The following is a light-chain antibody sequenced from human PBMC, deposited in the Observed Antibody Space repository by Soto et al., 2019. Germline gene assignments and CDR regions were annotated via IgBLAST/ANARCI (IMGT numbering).Light chain of an antibody. J-gene: IGLJ1*01. V-gene: IGLV2-14*01. CDR3: SSYTSSSTPYV. Sequence: LTPPASVSGSPGQSITISCTGTSSDVGGYNYVSWYQQHPVKAPKLMIYDVTNRPSGVSDRFSGSKSGNTASLTISGLQAEDEADYYCSSYTSSSTPYVFGTGTKVTVL. CDR2: DVT. CDR1: SSDVGGYNY.